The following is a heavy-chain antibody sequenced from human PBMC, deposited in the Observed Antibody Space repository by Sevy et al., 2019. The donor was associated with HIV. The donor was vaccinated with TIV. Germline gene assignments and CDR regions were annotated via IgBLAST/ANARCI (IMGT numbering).Heavy chain of an antibody. CDR2: INSDGSST. J-gene: IGHJ4*02. V-gene: IGHV3-74*01. D-gene: IGHD3-10*01. Sequence: GGSLRLSCAASGFTFSSYWMHWVRQAPGKGLVWVSRINSDGSSTSYADSVKGRFTISRDNAKKTLYLQMNSLRAEDTAVYYCARDQGEWFGELNYFDYWGQGTLVTVSS. CDR3: ARDQGEWFGELNYFDY. CDR1: GFTFSSYW.